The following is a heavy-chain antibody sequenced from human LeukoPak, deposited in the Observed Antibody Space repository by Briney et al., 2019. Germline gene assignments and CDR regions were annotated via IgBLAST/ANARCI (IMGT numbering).Heavy chain of an antibody. Sequence: GGSLRLSCAASGFTFSNYGIHWVRQAPVKGLEFVAIISYDGNNEYYADSVKGRSTISRDNSKDTVYLQMNSLRAEDTAVYYCAASGSYFLNYWGQGTLITVSS. CDR3: AASGSYFLNY. V-gene: IGHV3-30*03. D-gene: IGHD3-10*01. CDR2: ISYDGNNE. CDR1: GFTFSNYG. J-gene: IGHJ4*02.